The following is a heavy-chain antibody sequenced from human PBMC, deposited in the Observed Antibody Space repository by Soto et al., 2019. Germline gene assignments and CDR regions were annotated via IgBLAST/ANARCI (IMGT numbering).Heavy chain of an antibody. Sequence: GGSLRLSCAASGFTFSSYAMSWVRQAPGKGLEWVSAISGSGGSTYYADSVKGRFTISRDNSKNTLYLQMNSLRAEDTAVYYCAKDLNPPLYYDSSGPLDYWGQGTLVTVSS. CDR2: ISGSGGST. CDR1: GFTFSSYA. D-gene: IGHD3-22*01. V-gene: IGHV3-23*01. CDR3: AKDLNPPLYYDSSGPLDY. J-gene: IGHJ4*02.